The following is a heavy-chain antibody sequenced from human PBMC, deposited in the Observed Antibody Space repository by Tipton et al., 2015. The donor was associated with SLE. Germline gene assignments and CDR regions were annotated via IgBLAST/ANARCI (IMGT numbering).Heavy chain of an antibody. CDR2: IYYSGST. D-gene: IGHD2-2*01. V-gene: IGHV4-59*01. CDR3: ARERGSIVVVPAVGNAFDI. CDR1: GGSISSYY. J-gene: IGHJ3*02. Sequence: TLSLTCTVSGGSISSYYWSWIRPHPGKGLEWIGYIYYSGSTNYNPSLKSRVTISVDTSKNQLSLRLSSVTAADTAVYYCARERGSIVVVPAVGNAFDIWGQVTMVTVSS.